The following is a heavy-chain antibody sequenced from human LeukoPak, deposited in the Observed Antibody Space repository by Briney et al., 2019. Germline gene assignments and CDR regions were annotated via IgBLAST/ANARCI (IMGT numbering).Heavy chain of an antibody. V-gene: IGHV4-34*01. CDR2: INHGGST. Sequence: PSETLSLTCAVYGGSFSGDFWSWIRQSPGKGLEWIGEINHGGSTYYNPSLKSRVTISVDTSKNQFSLKLSSVTAADTAVYYCARTYYDYVWGSYLTGNFDYWGQGTLVTVSS. D-gene: IGHD3-16*01. CDR3: ARTYYDYVWGSYLTGNFDY. J-gene: IGHJ4*02. CDR1: GGSFSGDF.